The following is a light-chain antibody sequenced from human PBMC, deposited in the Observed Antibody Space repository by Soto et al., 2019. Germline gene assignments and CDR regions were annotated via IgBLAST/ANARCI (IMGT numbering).Light chain of an antibody. V-gene: IGKV3-20*01. CDR3: QQYGSSPTT. CDR2: GGF. Sequence: ESVLTQSPGTLSLSPGERATLSCRASQRVSSSDLAWYQQKPGQAPRLLNYGGFSRATGIPDRLSGSGSGTDFTLTINRREPEDSAVYHCQQYGSSPTTFGGGTTVEIK. CDR1: QRVSSSD. J-gene: IGKJ4*01.